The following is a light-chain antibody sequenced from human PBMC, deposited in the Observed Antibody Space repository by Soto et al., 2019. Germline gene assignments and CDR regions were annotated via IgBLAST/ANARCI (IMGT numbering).Light chain of an antibody. CDR1: QSVSSN. J-gene: IGKJ5*01. CDR3: QQYNNWPPT. CDR2: GAS. V-gene: IGKV3-15*01. Sequence: EIVMTQSPATLSVSPGERATLSCRASQSVSSNLAWYQQKPGQAPRLLIYGASTRATGIPARFSRSGSGTEFTLTISSLQSEDFALYYCQQYNNWPPTFGQGTRLEIK.